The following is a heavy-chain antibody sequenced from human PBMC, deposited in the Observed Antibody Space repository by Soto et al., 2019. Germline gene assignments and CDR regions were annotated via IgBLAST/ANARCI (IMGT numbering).Heavy chain of an antibody. CDR2: IRSKAYGGTT. CDR3: TIVDFGVVTDFDY. D-gene: IGHD3-3*01. J-gene: IGHJ4*02. V-gene: IGHV3-49*04. Sequence: EVQLVESGGGLVQPGRSLRLSCTASGFTFGDYAMSWVRQAPGKGLEWVGFIRSKAYGGTTEYAASVKGRFTISRDDSKSIAYLQMNSLKTEDTAVYYCTIVDFGVVTDFDYWGQGTLVTVSS. CDR1: GFTFGDYA.